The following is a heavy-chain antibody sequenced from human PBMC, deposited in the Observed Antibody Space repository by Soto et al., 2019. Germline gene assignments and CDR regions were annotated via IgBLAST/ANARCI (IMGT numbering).Heavy chain of an antibody. J-gene: IGHJ4*02. CDR1: GGSFSGYY. CDR2: INHSGST. D-gene: IGHD5-12*01. V-gene: IGHV4-34*01. Sequence: QVQLQQWGAGLLKPSETLSLTCAVYGGSFSGYYWSWIRQPPGKGLEWIGEINHSGSTNYNPSLKSRVTLSVDTSESQFCLKLSSVTAADTAVYYCARGKWLRSSFDYWGQGTLVTVSS. CDR3: ARGKWLRSSFDY.